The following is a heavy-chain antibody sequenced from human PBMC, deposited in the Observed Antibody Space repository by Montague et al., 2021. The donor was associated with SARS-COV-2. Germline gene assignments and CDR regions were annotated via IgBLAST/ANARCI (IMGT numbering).Heavy chain of an antibody. D-gene: IGHD4-23*01. Sequence: SETLSLTCAVSGDSIMTTNWWSWVRQPPGKGLECIGEIYQSGSTYYNPSLKSRVTMSIDKSKNQFSLELNSVTAADTALYYCVRGGGVDNRPAVWGQGALVIVSS. CDR2: IYQSGST. J-gene: IGHJ4*02. CDR3: VRGGGVDNRPAV. V-gene: IGHV4-4*02. CDR1: GDSIMTTNW.